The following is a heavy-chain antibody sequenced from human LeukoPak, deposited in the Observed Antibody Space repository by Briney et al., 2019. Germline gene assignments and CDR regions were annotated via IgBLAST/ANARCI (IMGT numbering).Heavy chain of an antibody. CDR1: GITFSTYG. V-gene: IGHV3-30*02. J-gene: IGHJ4*02. CDR2: IRYHGSDK. D-gene: IGHD2-2*01. CDR3: ARSPTSWYFDY. Sequence: GGSLRLSCAASGITFSTYGMHWVRQAPGKGLEWVAFIRYHGSDKYYADSVKGRFTISRDNSKNTLYLQMNSLRPEDTSVYFCARSPTSWYFDYWGQGTLVTVSS.